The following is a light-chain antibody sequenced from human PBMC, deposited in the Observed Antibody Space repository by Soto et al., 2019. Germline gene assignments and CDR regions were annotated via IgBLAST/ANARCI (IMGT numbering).Light chain of an antibody. CDR2: GAS. J-gene: IGKJ5*01. CDR1: QSVSSS. V-gene: IGKV3-15*01. Sequence: EIVMTQSPAILSVSPGERATLSCRASQSVSSSLAWYQQKPGQAPRLLIYGASTRAIGVPARFSGSGSGTEFTLTISSLQSEDFEVYYCQQHNNWPLITFGQGTRLDIK. CDR3: QQHNNWPLIT.